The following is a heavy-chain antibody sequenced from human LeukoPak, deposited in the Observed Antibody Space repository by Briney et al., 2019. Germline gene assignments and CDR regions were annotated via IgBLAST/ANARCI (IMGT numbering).Heavy chain of an antibody. D-gene: IGHD6-6*01. CDR1: GGSISSYY. CDR2: IYYTRSS. Sequence: SETLSLTCTVSGGSISSYYWNWIRQPPGRGLEWIGYIYYTRSSNSNPSLKSRVTILVDTSKNQFSLKLSSVTAADTAVYFCARLSRGSSAGFDYWGQGILVTVSS. J-gene: IGHJ4*02. V-gene: IGHV4-59*01. CDR3: ARLSRGSSAGFDY.